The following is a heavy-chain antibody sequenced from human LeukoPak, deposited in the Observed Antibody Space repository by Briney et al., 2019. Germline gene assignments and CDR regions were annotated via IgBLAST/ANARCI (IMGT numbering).Heavy chain of an antibody. Sequence: SETLSLTCAVYGGSFSGYYWSWIRQPPGKGLEWIGEINHSGSTNYNPSLKSRVTISVDTSKNQFSLKLSSVTAADTAVYYCARGRGIPKYYYMDVWGKGTTVTVSS. J-gene: IGHJ6*03. CDR2: INHSGST. D-gene: IGHD2-21*01. CDR1: GGSFSGYY. V-gene: IGHV4-34*01. CDR3: ARGRGIPKYYYMDV.